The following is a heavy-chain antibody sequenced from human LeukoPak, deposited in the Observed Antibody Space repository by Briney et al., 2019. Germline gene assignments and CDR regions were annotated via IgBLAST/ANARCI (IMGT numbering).Heavy chain of an antibody. J-gene: IGHJ4*02. CDR1: GYNFTSYW. Sequence: GESLKTSCKGSGYNFTSYWIGWVRQMPGKGLEWMGIFYPGDSDTRYSPSFQGQVTISADRSITTAYLQWSSLKASDTAMYYCARLIYSSPNFDFWGQGTLVTVSS. CDR2: FYPGDSDT. CDR3: ARLIYSSPNFDF. D-gene: IGHD6-13*01. V-gene: IGHV5-51*01.